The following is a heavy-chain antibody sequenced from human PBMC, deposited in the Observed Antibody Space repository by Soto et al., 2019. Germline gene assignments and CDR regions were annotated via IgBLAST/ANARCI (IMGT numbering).Heavy chain of an antibody. D-gene: IGHD1-26*01. CDR2: LYAEGST. CDR1: GLTVSQNY. V-gene: IGHV3-53*01. Sequence: VQLVESGGGLIQPGGSLRLSCVASGLTVSQNYMAWVRQATEMGPQWVSVLYAEGSTYYTESVKGRFTISRDPSKKTLFLQMDGLRAEDTAVYYCVRPRPSGENYGMDVWGQGTTVTVSS. CDR3: VRPRPSGENYGMDV. J-gene: IGHJ6*02.